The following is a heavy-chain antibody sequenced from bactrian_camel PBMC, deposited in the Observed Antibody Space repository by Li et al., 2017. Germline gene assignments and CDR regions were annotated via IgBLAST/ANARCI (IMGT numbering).Heavy chain of an antibody. J-gene: IGHJ4*01. Sequence: HVQLVESGGGSVQAGGSLRLSCEATGYSSNTFCMGWFRRAPGKEREGVAGIGIDGRTAYADSVKGRFTISQDKAKSTVYLQMNSLQPSDTGVYSCAAASCPRGVVVAAADQYEHWGQGTQVTVS. CDR1: GYSSNTFC. CDR3: AAASCPRGVVVAAADQYEH. V-gene: IGHV3S9*01. CDR2: IGIDGRT. D-gene: IGHD7*01.